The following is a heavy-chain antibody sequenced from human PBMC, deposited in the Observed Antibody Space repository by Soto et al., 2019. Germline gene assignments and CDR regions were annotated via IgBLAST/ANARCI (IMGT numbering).Heavy chain of an antibody. CDR1: GFTFSSYA. J-gene: IGHJ4*02. D-gene: IGHD1-26*01. V-gene: IGHV3-23*01. CDR3: AKVWELPFLDY. CDR2: VRGSGCNQ. Sequence: SGGSLRLSCAASGFTFSSYAMSWVRQAPGKGREWVSAVRGSGCNQYYADSVKSRFTISRDNSKNPLYLQMNSLRAKDKAVYDFAKVWELPFLDYCGEGTLVTVSS.